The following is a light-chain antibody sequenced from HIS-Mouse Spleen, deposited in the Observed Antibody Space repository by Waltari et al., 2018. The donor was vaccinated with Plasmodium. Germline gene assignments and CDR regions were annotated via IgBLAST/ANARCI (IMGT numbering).Light chain of an antibody. V-gene: IGLV4-69*01. CDR1: SGHSSYA. CDR3: QTWGTGMGV. J-gene: IGLJ2*01. Sequence: TQSPSASASLGASVKLTCTLSSGHSSYAIAWHQQQPEKGPRYLMKLNSDGSHSKGDGIPDRFSGSSSGAERYLTISSLQSEDEADYYCQTWGTGMGVFGGGTKLTVL. CDR2: LNSDGSH.